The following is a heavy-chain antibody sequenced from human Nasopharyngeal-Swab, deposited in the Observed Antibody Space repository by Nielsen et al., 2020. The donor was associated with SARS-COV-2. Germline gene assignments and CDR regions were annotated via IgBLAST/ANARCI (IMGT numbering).Heavy chain of an antibody. J-gene: IGHJ6*02. CDR1: GFPFDNYW. Sequence: GESLKISCAASGFPFDNYWMNLVRPAPGKGLEWVANIKQDGSVTYYVDSVKGRFTISRDNAENSLYLQMNSLRAEDTAVYYCARDQVPHVLLYFGHMDVWGQGTTVTVSS. CDR3: ARDQVPHVLLYFGHMDV. D-gene: IGHD3-9*01. V-gene: IGHV3-7*01. CDR2: IKQDGSVT.